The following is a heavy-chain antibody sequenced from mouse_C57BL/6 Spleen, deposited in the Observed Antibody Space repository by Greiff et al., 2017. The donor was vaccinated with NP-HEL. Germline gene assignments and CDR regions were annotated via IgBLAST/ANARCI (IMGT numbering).Heavy chain of an antibody. J-gene: IGHJ2*01. CDR2: ISNGGGST. CDR1: GFTFSDYY. D-gene: IGHD4-1*01. V-gene: IGHV5-12*01. Sequence: DVMLVESGGGLVQPGGSLKLSCAASGFTFSDYYMYWVRQTPEKRLEWVAYISNGGGSTYYPDTVKGRFTISRDNAKNTLYLQMSRLKSEDTAMYYCARRGWDDYFDYWGQGTTLTVSS. CDR3: ARRGWDDYFDY.